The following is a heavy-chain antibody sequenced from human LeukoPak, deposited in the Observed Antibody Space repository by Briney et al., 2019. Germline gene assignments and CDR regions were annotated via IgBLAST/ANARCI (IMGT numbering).Heavy chain of an antibody. J-gene: IGHJ4*02. CDR1: GFTFSNSA. Sequence: GGSLRLSCAASGFTFSNSATSWVRQAPGKGLEWVSGISGSGGSTYYADSVKGRFTISRDNSKNTLYLQMNSLRAEDTAVYYCAKDSRIAAAGTDYWGQGTLVTVSS. CDR3: AKDSRIAAAGTDY. D-gene: IGHD6-13*01. CDR2: ISGSGGST. V-gene: IGHV3-23*01.